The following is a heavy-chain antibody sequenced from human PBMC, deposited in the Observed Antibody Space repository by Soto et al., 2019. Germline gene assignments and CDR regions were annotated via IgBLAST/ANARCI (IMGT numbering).Heavy chain of an antibody. J-gene: IGHJ3*02. CDR1: GHSISSSTYY. CDR2: VYYGENT. CDR3: ARPQFSGTYHDAFDI. V-gene: IGHV4-39*02. Sequence: SETLSLTCTVSGHSISSSTYYWGWLRQPPGRGLEWIGSVYYGENTYYNPSLKSRVTISVDTSKNLFSLNLSSVTAADTAMYYCARPQFSGTYHDAFDIWGQGTMVTVSS. D-gene: IGHD1-26*01.